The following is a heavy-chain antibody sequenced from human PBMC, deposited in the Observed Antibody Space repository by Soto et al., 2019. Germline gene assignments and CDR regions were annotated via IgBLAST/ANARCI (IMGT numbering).Heavy chain of an antibody. CDR1: GFTFNTHW. D-gene: IGHD1-26*01. V-gene: IGHV3-74*01. J-gene: IGHJ4*02. Sequence: GGPLRLSRTASGFTFNTHWLDWVRQAPVKGLVWVSRIYFDGITTNYADSVKGRLTVSRDNAKNTVYLHVNTLRDEDTAVYYCARGGAMGVDYWGQGPLVTVSS. CDR3: ARGGAMGVDY. CDR2: IYFDGITT.